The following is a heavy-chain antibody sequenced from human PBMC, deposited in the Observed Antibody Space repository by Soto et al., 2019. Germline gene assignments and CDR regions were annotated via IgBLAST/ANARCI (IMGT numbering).Heavy chain of an antibody. CDR3: ARAYYDRSGYAVDP. J-gene: IGHJ5*02. CDR2: IYKGGSI. CDR1: GGSISNDY. Sequence: SETLSLTCRVSGGSISNDYWTWILQPPGKGLEWIGYIYKGGSINYNPSLKSRVTISVDTSNNQFSLKLSSVTAADTAVYYCARAYYDRSGYAVDPWGQGTLVTVS. V-gene: IGHV4-4*09. D-gene: IGHD3-22*01.